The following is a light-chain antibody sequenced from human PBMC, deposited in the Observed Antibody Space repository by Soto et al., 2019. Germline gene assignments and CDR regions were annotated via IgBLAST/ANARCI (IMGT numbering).Light chain of an antibody. CDR2: GSN. Sequence: QSVLTQPPSASGTPGQRVTISCSGSRSNIGSNAVNWYQQLPGTAPKLLIYGSNERPSGVPDRFSGSKSGTSASLAISGLQSEGEADYYCAAWDDSLNGHVLFGGGTKLTVL. J-gene: IGLJ2*01. CDR3: AAWDDSLNGHVL. CDR1: RSNIGSNA. V-gene: IGLV1-44*01.